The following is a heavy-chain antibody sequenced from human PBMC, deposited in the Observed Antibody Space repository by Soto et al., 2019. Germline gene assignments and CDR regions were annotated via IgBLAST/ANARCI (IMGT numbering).Heavy chain of an antibody. J-gene: IGHJ4*02. CDR3: ASHSGSYYNDY. V-gene: IGHV1-69*02. CDR1: GGTLSSYT. Sequence: QVQLVQSGAEVKKPGSSVKVSCKASGGTLSSYTINWLRQAPGQGLEWMGRIIPILGIANYAQKFQGRVTITADKSTSTAYMELSSLRSEDTAVYYCASHSGSYYNDYWGQGTLVTVSS. D-gene: IGHD3-10*01. CDR2: IIPILGIA.